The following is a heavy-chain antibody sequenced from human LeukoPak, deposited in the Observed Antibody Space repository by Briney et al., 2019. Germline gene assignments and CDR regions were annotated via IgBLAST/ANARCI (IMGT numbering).Heavy chain of an antibody. CDR1: GFTFSSYG. CDR2: ISYDGSNK. CDR3: AKDRGARVRSIDY. Sequence: GRSLRLSCAASGFTFSSYGMHWVRQAPGKGLEWVAVISYDGSNKYYADSVEGRFTISRDNSKNTLYLQMNSLRAEDTAVYYCAKDRGARVRSIDYCGQGTLVTVSS. J-gene: IGHJ4*02. D-gene: IGHD4-17*01. V-gene: IGHV3-30*18.